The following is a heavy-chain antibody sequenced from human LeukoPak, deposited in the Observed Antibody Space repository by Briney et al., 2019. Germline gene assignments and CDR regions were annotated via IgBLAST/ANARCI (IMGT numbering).Heavy chain of an antibody. J-gene: IGHJ4*02. CDR2: IYMSGRT. Sequence: SQTLTLTCTVSGGSISDGGYFWNWIRQLAGKGREWIGRIYMSGRTEYNSSLKSRVIIWVDTSNNQFSLKLNSVTAADTAVYYCARGQGYTSAWYGDWGQGTLVAVSS. D-gene: IGHD6-19*01. CDR1: GGSISDGGYF. V-gene: IGHV4-61*02. CDR3: ARGQGYTSAWYGD.